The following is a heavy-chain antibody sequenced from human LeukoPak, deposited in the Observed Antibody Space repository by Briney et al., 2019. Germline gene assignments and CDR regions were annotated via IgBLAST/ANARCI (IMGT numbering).Heavy chain of an antibody. Sequence: PSETLSLTCTVSGGSISSYYWSWIRQPAGKGLEWIGRIYTSGSTNYNPSLKSRVTVSVDTSKNQFSLNLSSVTAADTAVYYCASAGIAAAVLPGAFDIWGQGTMVTVSS. J-gene: IGHJ3*02. V-gene: IGHV4-4*07. D-gene: IGHD6-13*01. CDR3: ASAGIAAAVLPGAFDI. CDR2: IYTSGST. CDR1: GGSISSYY.